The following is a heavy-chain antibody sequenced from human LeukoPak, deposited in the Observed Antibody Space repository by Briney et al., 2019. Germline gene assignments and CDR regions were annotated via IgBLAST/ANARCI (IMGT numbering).Heavy chain of an antibody. CDR1: GFTFSRHA. CDR2: ISGSGGFT. D-gene: IGHD3-22*01. J-gene: IGHJ4*02. CDR3: ATAYYYDSRGYDPLDY. V-gene: IGHV3-23*01. Sequence: GGSLRLSCAASGFTFSRHAMSWVRQAPGKGLEWVSGISGSGGFTYYADSVKGRFTISRDNPKNTLYLQMNSLRAEDTAVYYCATAYYYDSRGYDPLDYWGQGTLVTVSS.